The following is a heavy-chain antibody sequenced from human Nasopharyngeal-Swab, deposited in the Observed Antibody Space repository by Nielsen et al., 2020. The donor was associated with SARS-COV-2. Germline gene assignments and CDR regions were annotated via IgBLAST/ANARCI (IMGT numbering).Heavy chain of an antibody. CDR2: ISSSGSTI. J-gene: IGHJ3*02. D-gene: IGHD3-10*01. CDR3: ARGYYGSGSYYLDAFDI. V-gene: IGHV3-48*03. Sequence: GESLKISCAASGFTFSSYEMNWVRQAPGKGLEWVSYISSSGSTIYYADSVKGRFTISRDSAKNSLYLQMNSLRAEDTAVYYCARGYYGSGSYYLDAFDIWGQGTMVTVSS. CDR1: GFTFSSYE.